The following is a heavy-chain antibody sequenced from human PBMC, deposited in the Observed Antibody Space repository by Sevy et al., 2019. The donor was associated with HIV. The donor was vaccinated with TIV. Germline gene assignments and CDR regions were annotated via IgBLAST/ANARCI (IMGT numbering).Heavy chain of an antibody. V-gene: IGHV3-23*01. Sequence: GGSLRLSCAASGFTFSTYAMTWVRQAPGKGLEWVSSVSHTGDNIYYADSVRGRFTISRDNSKGTLHLHMGSLRAEDTAVYYCAGRKVGDFWSGSLRGPWAGGPLFDYWGQRTLVTVSS. CDR3: AGRKVGDFWSGSLRGPWAGGPLFDY. CDR1: GFTFSTYA. J-gene: IGHJ4*02. D-gene: IGHD3-3*01. CDR2: VSHTGDNI.